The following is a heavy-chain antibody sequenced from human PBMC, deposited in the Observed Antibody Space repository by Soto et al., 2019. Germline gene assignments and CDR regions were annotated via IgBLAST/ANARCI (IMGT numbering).Heavy chain of an antibody. J-gene: IGHJ4*02. CDR1: GFIFSGYA. CDR2: VSYDGDTE. Sequence: QAQLVESGGGVVQPGRSLRLSCAASGFIFSGYAMHWVRQSPGKGLEWVAVVSYDGDTEYYADSVKGRFTISRDNSQNTLYLQMNSLRPEDAAIYYCAKETRGYAFDSWGKGTLVTVSS. V-gene: IGHV3-30-3*01. CDR3: AKETRGYAFDS. D-gene: IGHD5-12*01.